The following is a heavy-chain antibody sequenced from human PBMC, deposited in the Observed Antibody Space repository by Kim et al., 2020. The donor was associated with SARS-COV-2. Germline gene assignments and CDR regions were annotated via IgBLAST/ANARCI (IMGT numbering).Heavy chain of an antibody. CDR2: LYPGDSDT. Sequence: GESLKISCKGSGYTFTTHWTGWVRQMPGKGLEWMAGLYPGDSDTRYSRSFQGKVTISADKSISTAYLQWSSLKASDTAMYSCTRRRLAWPFDHWGQGTLVTVSS. V-gene: IGHV5-51*01. CDR1: GYTFTTHW. CDR3: TRRRLAWPFDH. D-gene: IGHD3-16*01. J-gene: IGHJ4*02.